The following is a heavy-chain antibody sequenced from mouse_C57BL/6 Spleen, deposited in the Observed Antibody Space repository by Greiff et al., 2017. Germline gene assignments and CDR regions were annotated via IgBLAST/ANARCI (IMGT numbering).Heavy chain of an antibody. V-gene: IGHV5-16*01. CDR3: ARDDDGSSYEFAY. D-gene: IGHD1-1*01. J-gene: IGHJ3*01. CDR1: GFTFGDYY. CDR2: INYDGSST. Sequence: DVKLVESEGGLVLPGSSMELSCTASGFTFGDYYMAWVRQVPEKGLEWVANINYDGSSTYYLDSLKSRFIISRDNAKNILYLQMSRLKSKDTATYYCARDDDGSSYEFAYWGQGTLVTVSA.